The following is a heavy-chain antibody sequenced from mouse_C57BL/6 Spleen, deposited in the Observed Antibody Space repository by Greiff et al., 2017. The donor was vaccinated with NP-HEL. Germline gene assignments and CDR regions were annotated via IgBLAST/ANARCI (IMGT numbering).Heavy chain of an antibody. CDR3: ARRATVVATDY. CDR1: GYSFTSYY. D-gene: IGHD1-1*01. CDR2: IYPGSGNT. V-gene: IGHV1-66*01. J-gene: IGHJ2*01. Sequence: QVQLKQSGPELVKPGASVKISCKASGYSFTSYYIHWVKQRPGQGLEWIGWIYPGSGNTKYNEKFKGKATLTADTSSSTAYMQLSSLTSEDSAVYYCARRATVVATDYWGQGTTLTVSS.